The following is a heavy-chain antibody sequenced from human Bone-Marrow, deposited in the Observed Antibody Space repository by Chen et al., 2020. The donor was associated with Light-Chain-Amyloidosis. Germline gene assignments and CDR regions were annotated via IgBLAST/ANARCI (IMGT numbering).Heavy chain of an antibody. V-gene: IGHV4-31*03. CDR1: GASISSGGFY. J-gene: IGHJ4*02. CDR2: VYSRGST. D-gene: IGHD3-22*01. Sequence: QLQLQESGPGLVKPSQTLSLTCSVSGASISSGGFYWSWIRQHPGKGVEWIGYVYSRGSTHYNPSLKSRLTISADTSKNQFSLNLSSVTAADTAVYYCARVTYFYDSSGYYYNFYFDYWGQGTLVTVSS. CDR3: ARVTYFYDSSGYYYNFYFDY.